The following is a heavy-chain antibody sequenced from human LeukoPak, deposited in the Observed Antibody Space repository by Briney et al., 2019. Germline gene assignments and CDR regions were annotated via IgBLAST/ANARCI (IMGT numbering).Heavy chain of an antibody. V-gene: IGHV3-23*01. CDR2: ISGSGGST. CDR1: GFTFSSYA. J-gene: IGHJ4*02. Sequence: GGSLRLPCAASGFTFSSYAMSWVRQAPGKGLEWVSAISGSGGSTYYADSVKGRFTISRDNSKNTLYLQMNSLRAEDTAVYYCAAPDYDILTGYSVDFDYWGQGTLATVSS. D-gene: IGHD3-9*01. CDR3: AAPDYDILTGYSVDFDY.